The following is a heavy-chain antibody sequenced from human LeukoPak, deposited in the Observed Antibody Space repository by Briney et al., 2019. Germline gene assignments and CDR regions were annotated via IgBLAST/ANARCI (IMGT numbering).Heavy chain of an antibody. Sequence: SETLSLTCAVYGVSFSGYYWSWIRQPPGKGLEWIGEINHSGSTNYNPSLKSRVTISVDTSKNQFSLKLSSVTAADTAVYYCARVYYFWFDPWGQGTLVTVSS. D-gene: IGHD2-8*01. CDR1: GVSFSGYY. CDR3: ARVYYFWFDP. V-gene: IGHV4-34*09. J-gene: IGHJ5*02. CDR2: INHSGST.